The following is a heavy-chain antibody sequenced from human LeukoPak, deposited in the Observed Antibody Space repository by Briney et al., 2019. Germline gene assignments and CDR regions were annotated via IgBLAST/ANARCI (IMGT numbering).Heavy chain of an antibody. CDR1: GVPFSNYY. J-gene: IGHJ4*02. CDR2: INHSGYT. Sequence: SETLSLTCAVSGVPFSNYYWRWVRQSPRQGLEWIGEINHSGYTNYTPSLKSRVTMSIDTSKNQFSLKLTSVTAADAGVYCTRAVAGHPDWGQGTLVTVST. D-gene: IGHD6-19*01. CDR3: RAVAGHPD. V-gene: IGHV4-34*01.